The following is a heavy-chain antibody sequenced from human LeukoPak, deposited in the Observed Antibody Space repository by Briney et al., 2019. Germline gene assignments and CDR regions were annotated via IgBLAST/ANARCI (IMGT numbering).Heavy chain of an antibody. CDR3: ARHVQGIEGYFDY. D-gene: IGHD3-10*01. CDR1: GGSISSRSYY. CDR2: IYYGGST. J-gene: IGHJ4*02. V-gene: IGHV4-39*01. Sequence: KTSETLSLTCTVSGGSISSRSYYWGWIRQPPGKGLEWIGSIYYGGSTYYNPSLKSRVTISVDTSKNQFSLKLSSVTAADTAVYYCARHVQGIEGYFDYWGQGALVTVSS.